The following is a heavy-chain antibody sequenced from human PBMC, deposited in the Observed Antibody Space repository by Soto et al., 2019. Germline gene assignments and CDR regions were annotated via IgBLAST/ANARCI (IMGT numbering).Heavy chain of an antibody. CDR1: GYTFTSYY. CDR3: ARDVPDYYDSSGYYAPNYYYGMDV. V-gene: IGHV1-46*01. J-gene: IGHJ6*02. D-gene: IGHD3-22*01. CDR2: INPSGGST. Sequence: ASVKVSCKASGYTFTSYYMHWVRQAPGQGLEWMGIINPSGGSTSYAQKFQGRVTMTRDTSTSTVYMELSSLRSEDTAVYYCARDVPDYYDSSGYYAPNYYYGMDVWGQGTTVTVAS.